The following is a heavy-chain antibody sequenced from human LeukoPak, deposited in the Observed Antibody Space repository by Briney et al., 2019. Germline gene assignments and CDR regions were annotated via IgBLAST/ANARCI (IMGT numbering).Heavy chain of an antibody. Sequence: GGSLRLSCAASGFTFSSCAMSWVRQAPGKGPEWVSTISIDGGRTYYADSVKGRFTVSRDTSKNTLYLQMNGLRAEDTAVYYCARKGIGSSRYQNMDVWGKGTTVTVSS. CDR3: ARKGIGSSRYQNMDV. J-gene: IGHJ6*03. CDR2: ISIDGGRT. D-gene: IGHD6-25*01. V-gene: IGHV3-23*01. CDR1: GFTFSSCA.